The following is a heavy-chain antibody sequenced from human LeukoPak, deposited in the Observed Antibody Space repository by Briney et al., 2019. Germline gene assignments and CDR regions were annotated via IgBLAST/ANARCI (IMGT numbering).Heavy chain of an antibody. V-gene: IGHV4-59*01. CDR2: IYYSGST. CDR3: ARAGTVLTRGLLGY. CDR1: GGSISSYY. D-gene: IGHD4-23*01. Sequence: SETLSLTCTVSGGSISSYYWSWIRQPPRKGLECIGYIYYSGSTNYNPSLKSRVTISVDTSKNQFSLKLSSVTAADTAVYYCARAGTVLTRGLLGYWGQGTLVTVSS. J-gene: IGHJ4*02.